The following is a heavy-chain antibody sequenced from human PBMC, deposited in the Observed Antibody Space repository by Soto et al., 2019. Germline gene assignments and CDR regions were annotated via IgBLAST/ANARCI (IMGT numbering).Heavy chain of an antibody. CDR2: IYYSGST. J-gene: IGHJ4*02. D-gene: IGHD5-18*01. CDR3: ARGTRGYSYCYLFDY. V-gene: IGHV4-31*03. CDR1: GGSISSVGYY. Sequence: PSESLSLTCTLAGGSISSVGYYWSWIRQHPGKGLEWIGYIYYSGSTYYNPSLKSRVTISVDTSKNQFSLKLSSVTAADTAVYYCARGTRGYSYCYLFDYWGQRTLVTACS.